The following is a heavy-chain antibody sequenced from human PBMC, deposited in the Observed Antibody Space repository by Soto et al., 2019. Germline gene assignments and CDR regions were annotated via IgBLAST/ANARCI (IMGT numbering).Heavy chain of an antibody. CDR2: IYSGGST. D-gene: IGHD6-13*01. CDR1: GFTVSSNY. CDR3: ARVIAAAGNYYYYYGMDV. Sequence: QPGGSLRLSCAASGFTVSSNYMSWVRQAPGKGLEWVSVIYSGGSTYYADSVKGRFTISRDNSKNTLYLQMNSLRAEDTAVYYCARVIAAAGNYYYYYGMDVWGQGTTVTVSS. J-gene: IGHJ6*02. V-gene: IGHV3-53*01.